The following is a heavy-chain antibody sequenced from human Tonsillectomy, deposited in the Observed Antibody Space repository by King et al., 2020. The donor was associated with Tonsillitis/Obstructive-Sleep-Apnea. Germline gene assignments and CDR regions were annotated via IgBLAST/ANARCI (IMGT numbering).Heavy chain of an antibody. J-gene: IGHJ3*02. CDR1: GGSFSGYY. Sequence: VQLPQWGAGLLKPSETLSLTCAVYGGSFSGYYWSWIRQPPGKGLEWIGEINHSGSTNYNPSLKSRVTISVDTSKNQFSLKLSSVTAADTAVYYCASNTYYDILTGYADAFDIWGQGTMITVSS. CDR3: ASNTYYDILTGYADAFDI. V-gene: IGHV4-34*01. D-gene: IGHD3-9*01. CDR2: INHSGST.